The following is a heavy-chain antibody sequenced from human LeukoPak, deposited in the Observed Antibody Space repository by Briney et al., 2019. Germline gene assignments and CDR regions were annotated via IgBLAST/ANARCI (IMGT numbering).Heavy chain of an antibody. Sequence: GASVKVSCKASGYTFTNYGISWVRQAPGQGLEWMGWISVCNGYTEYAQKLQGRVTMTTDTSTSTAYMELRSLRSDDTAVYYCAKNGSSYCDNWGQGTLVTVSS. CDR1: GYTFTNYG. J-gene: IGHJ4*02. CDR2: ISVCNGYT. D-gene: IGHD6-13*01. V-gene: IGHV1-18*01. CDR3: AKNGSSYCDN.